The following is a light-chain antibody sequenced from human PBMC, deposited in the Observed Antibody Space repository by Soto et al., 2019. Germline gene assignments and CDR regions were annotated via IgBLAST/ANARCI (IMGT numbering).Light chain of an antibody. V-gene: IGKV1-39*01. CDR1: QSISSY. Sequence: DIQMTQSPSSPSASAGDRVTITCRASQSISSYLNWYQQQPGKAPKLLISTASLLESGVPSRFRGSGSGTHFTLTISSLQPEDYATYYCQQSYSTPQTFGQGTKVDIK. CDR3: QQSYSTPQT. CDR2: TAS. J-gene: IGKJ1*01.